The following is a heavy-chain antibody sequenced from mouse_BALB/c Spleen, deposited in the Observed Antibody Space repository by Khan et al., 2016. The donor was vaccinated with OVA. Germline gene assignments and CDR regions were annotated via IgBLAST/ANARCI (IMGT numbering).Heavy chain of an antibody. D-gene: IGHD1-1*02. V-gene: IGHV3-2*02. CDR2: ISYSGNI. CDR3: AGNYGGDFDY. Sequence: EVQLVESGPGLVKPSQSLSLTCTVTGYSITSDYAWNWLRPFPGNKLEWTGYISYSGNIYYNPSLKSRISITRDTSKNQFFLQLTSVTTEDTATYYCAGNYGGDFDYWGEGTTLTVSS. J-gene: IGHJ2*01. CDR1: GYSITSDYA.